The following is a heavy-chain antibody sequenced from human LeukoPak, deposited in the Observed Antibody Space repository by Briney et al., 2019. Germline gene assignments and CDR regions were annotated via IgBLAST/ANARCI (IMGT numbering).Heavy chain of an antibody. V-gene: IGHV4-38-2*02. CDR3: ARHHRDTAMAPYYFDY. CDR1: GYSISSGYY. Sequence: PSETLSLTCTVSGYSISSGYYWGWIRQPPGKGLEWIGSIYHSGSTYYNPSLKSRVTISVDTSKNQFSLKLSSVTAADTAVYYCARHHRDTAMAPYYFDYWGQGTLVTVSS. CDR2: IYHSGST. D-gene: IGHD5-18*01. J-gene: IGHJ4*02.